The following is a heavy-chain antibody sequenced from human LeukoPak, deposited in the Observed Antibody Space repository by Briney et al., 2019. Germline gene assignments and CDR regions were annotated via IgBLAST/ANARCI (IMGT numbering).Heavy chain of an antibody. CDR2: INPNSGGT. V-gene: IGHV1-2*02. CDR3: TRGVRLAGVVHFDY. D-gene: IGHD3-3*01. Sequence: ASVKVSCKASGYTFTGYYMHWVRQAPGQGLEWMGWINPNSGGTNYAQKFQGRVTMTRDTSISTAYMELSRLRSDDTAVYYCTRGVRLAGVVHFDYWGQGTLVTVSS. CDR1: GYTFTGYY. J-gene: IGHJ4*02.